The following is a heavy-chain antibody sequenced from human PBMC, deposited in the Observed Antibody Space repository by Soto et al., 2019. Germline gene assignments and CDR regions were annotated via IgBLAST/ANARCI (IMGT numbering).Heavy chain of an antibody. J-gene: IGHJ5*02. CDR2: IKSKTDGGTT. D-gene: IGHD3-10*01. Sequence: PGGSLRLSCAASGFTFSNAWMNWVRQAPGKGLEWVGRIKSKTDGGTTDYAAPVKGRFTISRDDSKNTLYLQMNSLKTEDTAVNYCTTNSGSPLWFGESRDWFDPWGQGTLVTVSS. V-gene: IGHV3-15*07. CDR3: TTNSGSPLWFGESRDWFDP. CDR1: GFTFSNAW.